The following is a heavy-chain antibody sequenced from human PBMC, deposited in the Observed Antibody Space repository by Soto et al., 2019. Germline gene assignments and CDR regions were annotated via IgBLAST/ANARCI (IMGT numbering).Heavy chain of an antibody. D-gene: IGHD1-26*01. J-gene: IGHJ4*02. V-gene: IGHV3-11*06. CDR1: GFGLSAYY. CDR3: AREMGGSDPFVY. Sequence: QVQLVESWGGLVKPGGSLRLSCVASGFGLSAYYMSWFPQAPGKGLEWVSYISSSSTYTNYADSVKGRFTISRDNAKNSLYLEMNSLRVEDTAVYNCAREMGGSDPFVYWGQGTLVTVSS. CDR2: ISSSSTYT.